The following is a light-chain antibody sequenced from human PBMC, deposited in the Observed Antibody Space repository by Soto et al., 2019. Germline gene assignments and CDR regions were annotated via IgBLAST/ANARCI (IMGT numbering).Light chain of an antibody. CDR3: HQRSNWPPFT. Sequence: EIVLTQSPATLSLSPGERATLSCRASQSVGGYLDWYQQKPGQAPRLLIYDASNRASGIPARFSGSGSGTDFTLTISSLEPEDLAVYYCHQRSNWPPFTFGGGTKVEIK. CDR2: DAS. V-gene: IGKV3-11*01. CDR1: QSVGGY. J-gene: IGKJ4*01.